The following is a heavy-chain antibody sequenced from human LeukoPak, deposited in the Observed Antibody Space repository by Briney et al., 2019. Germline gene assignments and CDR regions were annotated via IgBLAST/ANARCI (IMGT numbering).Heavy chain of an antibody. CDR3: VPGTPVSN. CDR1: GFTFSSYE. V-gene: IGHV3-48*03. D-gene: IGHD3-10*01. J-gene: IGHJ4*02. CDR2: IASSGSTI. Sequence: GGSLRLSCAASGFTFSSYEMNWVRQAPGKGLEWVSYIASSGSTIKYADSVKGRFTISRDNAKNSLYLQMNSLRAEGTAVYYCVPGTPVSNWGQGTLVTVSS.